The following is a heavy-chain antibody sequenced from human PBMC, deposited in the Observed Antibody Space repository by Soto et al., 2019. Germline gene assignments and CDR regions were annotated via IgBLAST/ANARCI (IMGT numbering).Heavy chain of an antibody. D-gene: IGHD3-10*01. CDR1: GFSFSSYG. Sequence: QVQLVESGGGVVQPGRSPTLSCGASGFSFSSYGMHWVRQAPGKGLEWVAVTWHDGSNKYYADSVKGRFTISRDNSKNTVHLQMDSLRAEDTAVYYCARDVIYGSGCLDLWGRGTPVTVSS. J-gene: IGHJ2*01. CDR2: TWHDGSNK. CDR3: ARDVIYGSGCLDL. V-gene: IGHV3-33*01.